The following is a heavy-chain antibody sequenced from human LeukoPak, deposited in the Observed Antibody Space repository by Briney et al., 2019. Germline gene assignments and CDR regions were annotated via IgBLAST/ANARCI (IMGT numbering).Heavy chain of an antibody. CDR2: IKSKTDGGTT. CDR1: GFTFSNAW. V-gene: IGHV3-15*01. Sequence: GGSLRLSCAASGFTFSNAWMSWVRQAPGKGLEWVGRIKSKTDGGTTDYAAPVKGRFTISRDDSKNTLYLQMNSLRAEDTAVYYCAKKDLSGYYYDSSGYFMRKRNAEYFQHWGQGTLVTVSS. J-gene: IGHJ1*01. D-gene: IGHD3-22*01. CDR3: AKKDLSGYYYDSSGYFMRKRNAEYFQH.